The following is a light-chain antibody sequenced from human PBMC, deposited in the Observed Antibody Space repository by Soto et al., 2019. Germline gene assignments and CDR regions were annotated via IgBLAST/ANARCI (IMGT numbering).Light chain of an antibody. J-gene: IGKJ1*01. CDR1: QGFXSN. CDR3: QQYESTPRT. V-gene: IGKV3-20*01. CDR2: GVS. Sequence: IVVTQYPAKLSVSPGDRATLSCRASQGFXSNLGWDQRRPGQAPRILTDGVSSRATGSPDRFSGSGSATDFTLTISRLDPADAAAYYFQQYESTPRTFGQGTKVDIK.